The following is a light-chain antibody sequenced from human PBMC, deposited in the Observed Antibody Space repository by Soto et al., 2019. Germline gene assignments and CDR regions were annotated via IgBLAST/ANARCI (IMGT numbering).Light chain of an antibody. CDR2: EVS. Sequence: QSALTQPASVSGSPGQSITISCTGTGGDVGAYNYVSWYQQHPGKAPKLIIFEVSNRPSGVSNRFSGSKSGNTASLSISGLQTEDEADYYCSSYTSSSTPVVFGGGTKLTVL. CDR1: GGDVGAYNY. V-gene: IGLV2-14*01. CDR3: SSYTSSSTPVV. J-gene: IGLJ2*01.